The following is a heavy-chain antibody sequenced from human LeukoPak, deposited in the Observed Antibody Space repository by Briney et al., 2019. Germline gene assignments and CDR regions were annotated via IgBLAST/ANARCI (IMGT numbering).Heavy chain of an antibody. CDR3: AKDIRGWGRKPGYFDY. CDR1: GFTFSIYG. D-gene: IGHD6-19*01. Sequence: GGSLRLSCAASGFTFSIYGMSWVRQAPGRGLEWVSAMSGSGGSTYYADSVKGRFTISRDNSKNTLYLQMNSLRAEDTAVYYCAKDIRGWGRKPGYFDYWGQGTLVTVSS. J-gene: IGHJ4*02. V-gene: IGHV3-23*01. CDR2: MSGSGGST.